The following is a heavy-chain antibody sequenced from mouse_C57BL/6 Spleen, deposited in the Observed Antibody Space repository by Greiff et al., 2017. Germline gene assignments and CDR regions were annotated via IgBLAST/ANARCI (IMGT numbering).Heavy chain of an antibody. Sequence: EVQLQQSGPELVKPGASVKISCKASGYTFTDYYMNWVKQSHGKSLEWIGDINPNNGGTSYNQKFKGKATLTVDKSSSTAYMELRSLTSEDSAVYYCARRGSEGYFDYWGQGTTLTVSS. V-gene: IGHV1-26*01. CDR1: GYTFTDYY. CDR3: ARRGSEGYFDY. J-gene: IGHJ2*01. CDR2: INPNNGGT.